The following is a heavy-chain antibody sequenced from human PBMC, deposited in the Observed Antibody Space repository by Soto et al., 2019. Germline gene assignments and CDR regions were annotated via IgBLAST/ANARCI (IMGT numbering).Heavy chain of an antibody. CDR3: AKVFGSGYYSRPDY. V-gene: IGHV3-23*01. CDR1: GFTFSSYA. Sequence: LRLSCAASGFTFSSYAMSWVRQAPGKGLEWVSAISGSGGSTYYADSVKGRFTISRDNSKNTLYLQMNSLRAEDTAVYYCAKVFGSGYYSRPDYWGKGTLVTVS. J-gene: IGHJ4*02. D-gene: IGHD3-22*01. CDR2: ISGSGGST.